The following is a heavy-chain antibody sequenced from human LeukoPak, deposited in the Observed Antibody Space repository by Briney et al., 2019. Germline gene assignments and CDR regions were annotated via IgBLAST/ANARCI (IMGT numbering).Heavy chain of an antibody. CDR2: IIPIFGTA. D-gene: IGHD6-19*01. V-gene: IGHV1-69*05. Sequence: SVKVSCKASGGTFSSYAISWVRQAPGQGLEWMGGIIPIFGTANYAQKFQGRLTITTDESTSTAYMELSSLRSEDTAVYYCAGRGYSGWSYYYYYMDVWGKGTTVTVSS. CDR1: GGTFSSYA. CDR3: AGRGYSGWSYYYYYMDV. J-gene: IGHJ6*03.